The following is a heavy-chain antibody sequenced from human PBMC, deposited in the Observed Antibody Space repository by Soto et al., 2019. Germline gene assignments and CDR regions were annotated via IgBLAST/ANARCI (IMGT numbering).Heavy chain of an antibody. CDR2: IFHDGTA. Sequence: SETLSLTCAVSGVSISSGNWWTWVRQTPQRGLEYIGEIFHDGTANYYPSFERRVAISVDTSKNQFSLKLTSVTAADTAIYSCARLVYDTRLNYMYFDFWGQGALVTVSS. CDR3: ARLVYDTRLNYMYFDF. J-gene: IGHJ4*02. CDR1: GVSISSGNW. D-gene: IGHD2-8*01. V-gene: IGHV4-4*02.